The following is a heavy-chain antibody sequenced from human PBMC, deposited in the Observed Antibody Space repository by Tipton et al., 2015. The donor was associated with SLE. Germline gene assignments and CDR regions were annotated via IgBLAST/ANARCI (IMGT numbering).Heavy chain of an antibody. Sequence: GSLRLSCAASGFTFSSYAMSWVRQAPGKGLEWVSAISGSGGSTYYADSVKGRFTISRDNSKNTLYLQMNSLRAEDTAVYYCAKLRSPCGGDCYSPQDYFDYWGQGTLVTVSS. J-gene: IGHJ4*02. D-gene: IGHD2-21*02. CDR2: ISGSGGST. CDR3: AKLRSPCGGDCYSPQDYFDY. CDR1: GFTFSSYA. V-gene: IGHV3-23*01.